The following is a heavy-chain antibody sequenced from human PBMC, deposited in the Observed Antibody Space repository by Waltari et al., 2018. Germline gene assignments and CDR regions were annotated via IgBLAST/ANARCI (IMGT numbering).Heavy chain of an antibody. CDR1: GYTFTSYA. V-gene: IGHV1-3*01. J-gene: IGHJ4*02. Sequence: QVQLVQSGAAVKKPGASVKVSCKASGYTFTSYAMPWVRQAPGQRLEGMGWINAGNGTTKYSQKFQGRVTSTRDTSASTAYMELSSLRSEDTAVYYCARAQDNWNDGGFDYWGQGTLVTVSS. D-gene: IGHD1-20*01. CDR3: ARAQDNWNDGGFDY. CDR2: INAGNGTT.